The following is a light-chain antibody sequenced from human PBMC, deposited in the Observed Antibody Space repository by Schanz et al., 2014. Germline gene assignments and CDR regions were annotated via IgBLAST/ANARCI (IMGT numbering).Light chain of an antibody. CDR3: SSYTNINTPQYV. V-gene: IGLV2-8*01. CDR2: NVN. Sequence: QSALIQPPSVSGSPGQSVTISCTGTSSDVGNYDYVSWYQRHRGTVPKPMIYNVNIQPSGVPDRFSGSKSDNTASLTVSGLQAEDEADYYCSSYTNINTPQYVFGTGTKVTVL. J-gene: IGLJ1*01. CDR1: SSDVGNYDY.